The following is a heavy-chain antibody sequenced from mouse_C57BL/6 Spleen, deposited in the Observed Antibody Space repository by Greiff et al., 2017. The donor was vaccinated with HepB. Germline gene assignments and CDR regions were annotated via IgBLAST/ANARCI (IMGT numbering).Heavy chain of an antibody. V-gene: IGHV1-74*01. CDR3: AYDYGGAYAMDY. CDR2: IHPSDSDT. CDR1: GYTFTSYW. Sequence: QVQLQQPGAELVKPGASVKVSCKASGYTFTSYWMHWVKQRPGQGLEWIGRIHPSDSDTNYNQKFKGKATFTVDKSSSTAYMQLSSLTSEDSAVYYCAYDYGGAYAMDYWGQGTSVTVSS. J-gene: IGHJ4*01. D-gene: IGHD2-4*01.